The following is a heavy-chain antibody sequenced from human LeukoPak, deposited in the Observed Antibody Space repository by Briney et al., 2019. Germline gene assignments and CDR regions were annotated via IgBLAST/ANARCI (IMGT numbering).Heavy chain of an antibody. Sequence: PGGSLRLSCAASGFTFSSYWMSWVRQAPGKGLEWVAVIWYDGSNKYYADSVKGRFTISRDNSKNTLYLQMNSLRAEDTAVYYCARISSGWSLDYWGQGALVTVSS. V-gene: IGHV3-33*08. D-gene: IGHD6-19*01. CDR2: IWYDGSNK. CDR1: GFTFSSYW. CDR3: ARISSGWSLDY. J-gene: IGHJ4*02.